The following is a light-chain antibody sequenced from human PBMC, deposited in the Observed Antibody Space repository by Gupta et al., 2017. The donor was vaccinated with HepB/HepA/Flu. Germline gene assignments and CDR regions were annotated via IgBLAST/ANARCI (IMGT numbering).Light chain of an antibody. V-gene: IGKV1-17*01. Sequence: DIHLTQSPSSLSASVGDRVTITCRASQDIRHALNWYQQKPGKAPERLITAASSLVGGVPSRFSGSGYGTEFSLTITSLQPEDCETYYCLQYKTYPFTFGPGTKVDFK. CDR2: AAS. CDR1: QDIRHA. CDR3: LQYKTYPFT. J-gene: IGKJ3*01.